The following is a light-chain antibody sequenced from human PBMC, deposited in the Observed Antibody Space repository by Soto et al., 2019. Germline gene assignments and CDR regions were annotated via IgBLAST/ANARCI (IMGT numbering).Light chain of an antibody. J-gene: IGKJ1*01. CDR3: KQYGSSPWT. CDR2: GAS. CDR1: QSVSSSY. Sequence: EIVLTQSPGTLSLSPGERATLSCRASQSVSSSYLAWYQQKPGQAPRLLIYGASSGATGIPDRFSGSGSGTDFTLTISRLEPEDFAVYYCKQYGSSPWTFGQGTKVDIK. V-gene: IGKV3-20*01.